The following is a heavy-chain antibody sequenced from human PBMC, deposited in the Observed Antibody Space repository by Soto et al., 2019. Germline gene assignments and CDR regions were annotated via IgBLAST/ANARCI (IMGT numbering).Heavy chain of an antibody. CDR2: IYYSGST. CDR3: ARSFRITMVRGDFGPAELDY. V-gene: IGHV4-59*01. D-gene: IGHD3-10*01. Sequence: SETLSLTCTVSGGSISSYYWSWIRQPPGKGLEWIGYIYYSGSTNYNPSLKSRVTISVDTSKNQFSLKLSSVTAADTAVYYCARSFRITMVRGDFGPAELDYWGQGTLVTVSS. J-gene: IGHJ4*02. CDR1: GGSISSYY.